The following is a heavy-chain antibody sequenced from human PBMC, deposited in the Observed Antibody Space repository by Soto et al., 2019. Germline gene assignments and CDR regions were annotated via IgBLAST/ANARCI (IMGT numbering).Heavy chain of an antibody. CDR1: RFTFSDFA. CDR3: AKDAVSYNGKWDWFDS. D-gene: IGHD1-20*01. CDR2: IGGGADDT. Sequence: LESGGGLVQPGGSLTLSCAASRFTFSDFATNWVRQAPGKGLEWVSSIGGGADDTYYADSVKGRFTISRDNSKNTLYLQMDSLRDEDTAVYFCAKDAVSYNGKWDWFDSWGQGTLVIVSS. V-gene: IGHV3-23*01. J-gene: IGHJ5*01.